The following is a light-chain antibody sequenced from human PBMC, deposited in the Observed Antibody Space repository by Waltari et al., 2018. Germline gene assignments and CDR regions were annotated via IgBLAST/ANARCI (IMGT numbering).Light chain of an antibody. CDR3: QQYGSSPLT. V-gene: IGKV3-20*01. J-gene: IGKJ4*01. Sequence: EIVLTQSPGTLSLSPGERATLSCRASQSVSSSYLAWYQQSHGQAPRLLIYDASSRATGIPDRFSGSGSGTEFTLTISRLEPEDFAVYYCQQYGSSPLTFGGGTKVEI. CDR2: DAS. CDR1: QSVSSSY.